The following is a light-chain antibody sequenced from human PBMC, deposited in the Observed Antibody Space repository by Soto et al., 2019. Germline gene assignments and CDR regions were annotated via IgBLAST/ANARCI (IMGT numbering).Light chain of an antibody. CDR3: QQYGSSHMYT. Sequence: DIVLTQSPGPLSFSSRGRATLSFRASPSLSGYYFAWYQQRPGQPPRLLIYGASSRATGIPDRFSGSGSGTDFTLTISRLEPEDFAVYICQQYGSSHMYTFGQGTKVDIK. J-gene: IGKJ2*01. CDR2: GAS. V-gene: IGKV3-20*01. CDR1: PSLSGYY.